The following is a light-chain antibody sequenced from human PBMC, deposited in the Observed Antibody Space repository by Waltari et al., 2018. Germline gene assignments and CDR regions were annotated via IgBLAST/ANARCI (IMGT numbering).Light chain of an antibody. Sequence: FVLTQSPGTLSLSPGERVTLSCRASQSVSSNYLAWYQQKPGQAPRLLIYDAANRASAIADRFSGSGSGTDFTLTISRLEPEDVAVYYCQQYGRSPWTFGQGTKVEIK. CDR3: QQYGRSPWT. V-gene: IGKV3-20*01. J-gene: IGKJ1*01. CDR1: QSVSSNY. CDR2: DAA.